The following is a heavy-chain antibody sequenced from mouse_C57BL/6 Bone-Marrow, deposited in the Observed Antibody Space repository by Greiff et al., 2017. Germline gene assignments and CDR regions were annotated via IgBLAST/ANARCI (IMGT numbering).Heavy chain of an antibody. CDR1: GYTFTSYG. CDR3: ARTITPVIAPYIDY. J-gene: IGHJ2*01. V-gene: IGHV1-81*01. D-gene: IGHD1-1*01. Sequence: VQLVESGAELARPGASVKLSCKASGYTFTSYGISWVKQRTGQGLEWIGEIYPRSGNTYYNEKFKGKATLTADKSSSTAYMELRSLTSEDSAGYYCARTITPVIAPYIDYWGQGTPLTVSS. CDR2: IYPRSGNT.